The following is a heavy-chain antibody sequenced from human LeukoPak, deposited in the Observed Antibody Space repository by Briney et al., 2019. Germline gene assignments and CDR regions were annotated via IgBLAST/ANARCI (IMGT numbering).Heavy chain of an antibody. CDR1: GYSISSGYY. Sequence: SETLSPTCALSGYSISSGYYWGWIRQPPGKGLEWIGSIYHSGSIYYNPSLKSRVTISVDTSKNQFSLKLSSVTAADTAVYYCARHGEWLTVDYWGQGTLVTVSS. D-gene: IGHD3-3*01. V-gene: IGHV4-38-2*01. CDR2: IYHSGSI. CDR3: ARHGEWLTVDY. J-gene: IGHJ4*02.